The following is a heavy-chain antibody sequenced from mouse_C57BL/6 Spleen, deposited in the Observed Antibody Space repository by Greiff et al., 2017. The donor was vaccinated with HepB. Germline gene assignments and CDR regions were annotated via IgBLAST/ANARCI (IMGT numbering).Heavy chain of an antibody. CDR1: GYTFTSYW. J-gene: IGHJ4*01. Sequence: QVHVKQPGAELVKPGASVKLSCKASGYTFTSYWMHWVKQRPGRGLEWIGRIDPNSGGTKYNEKFKSKATLTVDKPSSTAYMQLSSLTSEDSAVYYCARSGVYDGYYLYYAMDYWGQGTSVTVSS. CDR2: IDPNSGGT. V-gene: IGHV1-72*01. D-gene: IGHD2-3*01. CDR3: ARSGVYDGYYLYYAMDY.